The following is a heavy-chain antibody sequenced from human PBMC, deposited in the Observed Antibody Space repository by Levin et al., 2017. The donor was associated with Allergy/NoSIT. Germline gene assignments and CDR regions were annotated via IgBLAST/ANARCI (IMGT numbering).Heavy chain of an antibody. J-gene: IGHJ3*02. CDR3: AKDHVLRYFDSQDAFDI. V-gene: IGHV3-30*18. Sequence: PGGSLRLSCAASGFTFSSYGMHWVRQAPGKGLEWVAVISYDGSNKYYADSVKGRFTISRDNSKNTLYLQMNSLRAEDTAVYYCAKDHVLRYFDSQDAFDIWGQGTMVTVSS. CDR2: ISYDGSNK. D-gene: IGHD3-9*01. CDR1: GFTFSSYG.